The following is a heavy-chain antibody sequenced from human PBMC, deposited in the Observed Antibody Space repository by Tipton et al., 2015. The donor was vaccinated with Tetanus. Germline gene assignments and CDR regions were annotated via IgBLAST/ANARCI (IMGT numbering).Heavy chain of an antibody. CDR1: GYTFTGYY. D-gene: IGHD3-22*01. CDR3: ARDRGDYIYYGMDV. V-gene: IGHV1-2*02. J-gene: IGHJ6*02. Sequence: QLVQSGAEMKKPGASVKVSCKASGYTFTGYYIYWVRQAPGQGLEWMGWIDPNSGATVYAQKFQGRVTMTRDTSISTAYMELRSLRSDDTAVYYCARDRGDYIYYGMDVWGPGTTATVS. CDR2: IDPNSGAT.